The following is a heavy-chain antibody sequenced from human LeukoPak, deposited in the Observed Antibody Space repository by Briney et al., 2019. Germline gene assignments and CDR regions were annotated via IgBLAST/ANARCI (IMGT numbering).Heavy chain of an antibody. CDR2: ISGDGGRT. J-gene: IGHJ3*02. V-gene: IGHV3-43*02. Sequence: GGSLRLSCAASGFTFDDYAMHWVRQAPGKGLEWVSLISGDGGRTHYAGSVKGRFTISRDNSKNSLYLQMNSLRTEDTAFYYCAKAYYDYVWGSYRYFCAFDIWGQGTMVTVSS. CDR1: GFTFDDYA. CDR3: AKAYYDYVWGSYRYFCAFDI. D-gene: IGHD3-16*02.